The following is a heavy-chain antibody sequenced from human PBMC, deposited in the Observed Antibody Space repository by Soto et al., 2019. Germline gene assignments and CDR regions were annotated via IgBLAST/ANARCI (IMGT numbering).Heavy chain of an antibody. J-gene: IGHJ4*02. V-gene: IGHV1-3*05. CDR2: INAGHGNT. Sequence: QVQLVQSGAEEKKPGASVKVSCKASGYSFTSYTMHWVRQAPGQRLEWMGWINAGHGNTEYSQKFQGRVTITRDTSATTAYMQLSGLRSEDTAVYYCARSYSMILLVPVDYWGQGTLVTVSS. CDR1: GYSFTSYT. CDR3: ARSYSMILLVPVDY. D-gene: IGHD3-22*01.